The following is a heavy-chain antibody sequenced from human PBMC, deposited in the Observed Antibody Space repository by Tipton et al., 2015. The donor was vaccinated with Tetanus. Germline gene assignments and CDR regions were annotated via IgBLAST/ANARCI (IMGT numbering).Heavy chain of an antibody. CDR3: TRDRIVVVPAARCMDV. CDR1: GFTFSSFG. CDR2: IKYDGSEE. Sequence: SLRLSCAASGFTFSSFGMTWVRQTPGKGLEGVAKIKYDGSEEYYVDSVKGRFTISRDNAKNSLYLQMNSLRAEDTAVYYCTRDRIVVVPAARCMDVWGQGTTVTVSS. J-gene: IGHJ6*02. D-gene: IGHD2-2*01. V-gene: IGHV3-7*01.